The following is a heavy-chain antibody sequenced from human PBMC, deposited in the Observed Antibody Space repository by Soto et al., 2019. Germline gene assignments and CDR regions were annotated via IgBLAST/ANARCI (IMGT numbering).Heavy chain of an antibody. CDR3: ARVIGGYRSGNYYYYGMDV. V-gene: IGHV3-21*01. Sequence: EVQLVESGGGLVKPGGSLRISCAASGFTFTSYSMNWVRQTPGKGLEWVSSISRGSDYIHYADSLKGRFTISRDNAKNSVYVQMNSLRDEDTAVYYCARVIGGYRSGNYYYYGMDVWGQGTTVTVSS. CDR1: GFTFTSYS. CDR2: ISRGSDYI. D-gene: IGHD1-26*01. J-gene: IGHJ6*02.